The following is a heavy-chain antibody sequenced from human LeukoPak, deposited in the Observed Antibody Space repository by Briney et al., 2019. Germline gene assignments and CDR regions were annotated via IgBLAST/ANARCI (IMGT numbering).Heavy chain of an antibody. CDR2: IIPIFGTP. CDR1: GYTFTSYA. D-gene: IGHD6-19*01. CDR3: ARSLRSSSGWYHY. J-gene: IGHJ4*02. Sequence: SVKVSCKASGYTFTSYAMNWVRQAPGQGLEWMGGIIPIFGTPNYAQKFQGRVTITADESTSTAYMEMSSLRFEDTAVYYCARSLRSSSGWYHYWGQGTLVTVSS. V-gene: IGHV1-69*13.